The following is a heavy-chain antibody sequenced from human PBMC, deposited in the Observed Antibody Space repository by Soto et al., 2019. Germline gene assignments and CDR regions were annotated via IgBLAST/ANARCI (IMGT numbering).Heavy chain of an antibody. J-gene: IGHJ5*02. CDR1: GYTFTSYG. D-gene: IGHD4-4*01. V-gene: IGHV1-3*01. CDR3: GRRHVSVTGIDWFDP. Sequence: ASVKVSCKASGYTFTSYGIHWVRQAPGQRLEWMGWINAANGDTKYSPKFQGRVTITRDTSASTANMELSSLRSEDTAVYYCGRRHVSVTGIDWFDPWGQGTLVTVSS. CDR2: INAANGDT.